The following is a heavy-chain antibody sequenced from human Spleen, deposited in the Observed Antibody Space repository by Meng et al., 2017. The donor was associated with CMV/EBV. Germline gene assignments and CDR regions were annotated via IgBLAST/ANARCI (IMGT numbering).Heavy chain of an antibody. CDR2: IYYSGST. Sequence: LRGSAPGLGKPSETLSLTCTGSGASISSSSYYWGWIRQPPGKGQEWIGSIYYSGSTYYNPSLKSRVTISVDTSKNQFSLKLSSVTAADTAVYYCARFYGDYDYWGQGTLVTVSS. CDR1: GASISSSSYY. CDR3: ARFYGDYDY. D-gene: IGHD4-17*01. J-gene: IGHJ4*02. V-gene: IGHV4-39*07.